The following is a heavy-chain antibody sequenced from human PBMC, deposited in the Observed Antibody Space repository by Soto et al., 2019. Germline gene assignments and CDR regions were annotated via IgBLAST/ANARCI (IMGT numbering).Heavy chain of an antibody. CDR2: INPNSGGT. J-gene: IGHJ6*02. Sequence: ASVKVSCKASGYTFIGYYIHWVRQAPGQGLEWMGWINPNSGGTNYAQRSQGWVTMTRDRSISTAYMELSRLKSDDTAVYYCVRVGGGLASLGYYGMDVWGQGTTVTVSS. CDR3: VRVGGGLASLGYYGMDV. V-gene: IGHV1-2*04. D-gene: IGHD3-10*01. CDR1: GYTFIGYY.